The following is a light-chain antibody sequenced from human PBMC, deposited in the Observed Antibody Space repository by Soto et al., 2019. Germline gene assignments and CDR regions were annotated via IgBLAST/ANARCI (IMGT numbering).Light chain of an antibody. Sequence: SVVRQPPSASGSPGPRVTLSCSGSSSNIGSKTVNWYQQLPGTVPKLLIYNSYQRPSGVPDRFSGSKSGTSASLAISGLQSEDEADYYCAAWDASLNGYVFGTGTKVTVL. J-gene: IGLJ1*01. CDR1: SSNIGSKT. V-gene: IGLV1-44*01. CDR3: AAWDASLNGYV. CDR2: NSY.